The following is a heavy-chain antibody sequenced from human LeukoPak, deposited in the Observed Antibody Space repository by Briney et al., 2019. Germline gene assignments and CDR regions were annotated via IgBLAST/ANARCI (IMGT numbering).Heavy chain of an antibody. J-gene: IGHJ4*02. CDR3: AKGSEYSSSVFDY. CDR1: GFTFSSYG. Sequence: GRSLRLSCAASGFTFSSYGMHWVRQAPGKGLEWVAVIWYDGSNKYYADSVKGLFTIYRDNSKTTLYLQMNSRRAEDTAVYYCAKGSEYSSSVFDYWGQGTLVTVSS. D-gene: IGHD6-6*01. V-gene: IGHV3-33*06. CDR2: IWYDGSNK.